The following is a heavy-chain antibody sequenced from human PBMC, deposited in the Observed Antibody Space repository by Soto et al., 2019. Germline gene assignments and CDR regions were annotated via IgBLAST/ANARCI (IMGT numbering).Heavy chain of an antibody. V-gene: IGHV3-15*01. J-gene: IGHJ4*02. CDR3: ATFFTGFEGC. Sequence: GGSLRLSCAAFGFSFNNAWMNWVRQAPGKGLEWVGRIKSRADGGTTDYAAPVNGRFSISRDDSRSTLYLQMDSLKIEDTAMYYCATFFTGFEGCWGQGTQVTVSS. CDR2: IKSRADGGTT. D-gene: IGHD3-9*01. CDR1: GFSFNNAW.